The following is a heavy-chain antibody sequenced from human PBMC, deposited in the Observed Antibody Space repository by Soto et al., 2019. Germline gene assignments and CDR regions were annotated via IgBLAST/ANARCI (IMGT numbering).Heavy chain of an antibody. CDR1: GYTFTSYS. Sequence: QVQLGQSGAQVKRPGASVTVSCRASGYTFTSYSLHWVRQAPGRRLEWMGWIHAGNGYTKYSQSFQGRVTITRDTFATTVNMDLSSLRSEDTAVYYCARVQYSGDDLWLAFDIWGQGTMVTVSS. CDR2: IHAGNGYT. D-gene: IGHD5-12*01. J-gene: IGHJ3*02. V-gene: IGHV1-3*01. CDR3: ARVQYSGDDLWLAFDI.